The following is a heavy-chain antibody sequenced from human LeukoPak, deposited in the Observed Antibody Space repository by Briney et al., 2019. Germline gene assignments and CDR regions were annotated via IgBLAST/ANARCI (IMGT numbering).Heavy chain of an antibody. CDR1: GFTFSSYW. V-gene: IGHV3-7*01. J-gene: IGHJ4*02. CDR3: AKLRVVFNWNYAYYFDS. Sequence: PGGSLRLSCAASGFTFSSYWMSWVRQAPGKGLEWVANIKKDGSEKYYVDSVKGRFTISRDNSKNTLYLHMNTLRAEDTAIYYCAKLRVVFNWNYAYYFDSWGQGSLVTVSS. D-gene: IGHD1-7*01. CDR2: IKKDGSEK.